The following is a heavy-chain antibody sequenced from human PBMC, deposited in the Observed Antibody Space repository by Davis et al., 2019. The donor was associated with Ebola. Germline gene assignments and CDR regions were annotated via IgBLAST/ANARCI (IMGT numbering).Heavy chain of an antibody. D-gene: IGHD6-19*01. CDR1: GFTFSSYW. CDR2: IHPGDSDT. J-gene: IGHJ4*02. V-gene: IGHV5-51*01. CDR3: ARLLGSSGWAVIDY. Sequence: GESLKISCAASGFTFSSYWIGWVRQMPGKGLEWMGIIHPGDSDTRYSPSFQGQVTSSADKSISTAYLQCSSLKAPDTAMYYCARLLGSSGWAVIDYWGQGTLVTVSS.